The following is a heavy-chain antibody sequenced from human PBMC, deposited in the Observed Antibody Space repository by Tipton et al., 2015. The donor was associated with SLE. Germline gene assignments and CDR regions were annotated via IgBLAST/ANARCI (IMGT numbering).Heavy chain of an antibody. J-gene: IGHJ5*02. CDR1: GFTFESHW. CDR3: AGVTGACSGGSCYLS. V-gene: IGHV3-7*01. D-gene: IGHD2-15*01. Sequence: SLRLSCVASGFTFESHWMSWVRQAPGKGLEWVANIKQDGSEKHSVDSVKGRFTISRDNAHNSLHLQLNSLRAEDTAVYYCAGVTGACSGGSCYLSWGQGTLVTVSS. CDR2: IKQDGSEK.